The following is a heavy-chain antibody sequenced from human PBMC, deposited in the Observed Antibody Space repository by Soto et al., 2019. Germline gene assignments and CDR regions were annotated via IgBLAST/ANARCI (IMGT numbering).Heavy chain of an antibody. CDR1: GGTFSRYA. Sequence: VQLVQSGAEVKKPGSSVKVSCKASGGTFSRYAIIWVRQAPGQGLEWMGGIIPLYGTASYAQKLQGRVTITADESTSTAYMELSSLTSEDTAVYFCARAGSADSTSVFDHWGQGTLVTVSS. CDR2: IIPLYGTA. J-gene: IGHJ4*02. D-gene: IGHD6-6*01. CDR3: ARAGSADSTSVFDH. V-gene: IGHV1-69*01.